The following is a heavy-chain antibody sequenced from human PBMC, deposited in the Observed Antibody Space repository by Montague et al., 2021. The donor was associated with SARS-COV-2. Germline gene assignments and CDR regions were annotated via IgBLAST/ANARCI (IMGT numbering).Heavy chain of an antibody. CDR1: GGSISSSSYY. D-gene: IGHD2-2*02. Sequence: SETLSLTCTVSGGSISSSSYYWGWLRQAPGKGLEWIGSIYYSGSTYYNPSLKSRVTISVDTSKNQFSLKLSSVTAADTAVYYCARDPSRQPLLYPIGDYYSGMDVWGQGTTVTVSS. CDR3: ARDPSRQPLLYPIGDYYSGMDV. J-gene: IGHJ6*02. V-gene: IGHV4-39*07. CDR2: IYYSGST.